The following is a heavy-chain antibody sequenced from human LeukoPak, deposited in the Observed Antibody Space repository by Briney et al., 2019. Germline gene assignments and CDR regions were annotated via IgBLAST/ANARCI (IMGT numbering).Heavy chain of an antibody. CDR3: ARTWCLYSSSDY. CDR2: IYYSGST. J-gene: IGHJ4*02. CDR1: GGSISSYY. Sequence: SETLSLTCTVSGGSISSYYWSWIRQPPGKGLEWIGYIYYSGSTNYDPSLKSRVTISVDTSKNQFSLKLSSVTVADTAVYYCARTWCLYSSSDYWGQGTLVTVSS. V-gene: IGHV4-59*08. D-gene: IGHD6-19*01.